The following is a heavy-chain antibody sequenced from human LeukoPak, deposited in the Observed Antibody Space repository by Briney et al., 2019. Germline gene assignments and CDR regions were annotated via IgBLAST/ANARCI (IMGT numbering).Heavy chain of an antibody. CDR2: INHSGST. D-gene: IGHD2-2*01. CDR3: ARVRKRYCSSTSCFYYYYYMDV. Sequence: PSETLSLTWAVYGGSFSGYYWSWIRQPPGKGLEWIGEINHSGSTNCNPSLKSRVSISVDTSKNQFSLELSSVTAADTAVYYCARVRKRYCSSTSCFYYYYYMDVWGKGTTVTVSS. J-gene: IGHJ6*03. CDR1: GGSFSGYY. V-gene: IGHV4-34*01.